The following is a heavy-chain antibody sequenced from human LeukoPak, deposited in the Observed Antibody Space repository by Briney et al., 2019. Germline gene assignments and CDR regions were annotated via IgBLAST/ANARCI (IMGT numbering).Heavy chain of an antibody. CDR1: GYTFTGYY. CDR2: INPNSGGT. V-gene: IGHV1-2*06. Sequence: ASVKVSCKASGYTFTGYYMHWVRQAPGQGLEWMGRINPNSGGTNYARKFQGRVTMTRDTSISTAYMELSRLRSDDTAVYYCARGYSSSSGPGYWGQGTLVTVSS. D-gene: IGHD6-6*01. CDR3: ARGYSSSSGPGY. J-gene: IGHJ4*02.